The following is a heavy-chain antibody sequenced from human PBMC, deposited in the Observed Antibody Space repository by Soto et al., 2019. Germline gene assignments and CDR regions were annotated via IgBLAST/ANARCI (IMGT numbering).Heavy chain of an antibody. CDR2: VTGGGDRT. V-gene: IGHV3-23*01. J-gene: IGHJ4*02. Sequence: GGSLRLSCAASGFTFSTFPMRWVRQAPGKGLEWVSGVTGGGDRTYYADSVKDRFTTSRDNSKNTLYLQMNSLSPEDTAVYYCAFNYYGSGTYCDSWGQGTLVTVSS. D-gene: IGHD3-10*01. CDR3: AFNYYGSGTYCDS. CDR1: GFTFSTFP.